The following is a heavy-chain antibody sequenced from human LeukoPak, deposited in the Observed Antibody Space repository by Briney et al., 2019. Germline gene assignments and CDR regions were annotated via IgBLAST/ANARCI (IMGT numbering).Heavy chain of an antibody. Sequence: SETLSLTCAVYGGSFSGYYWSWIRQPPGKGLEWIGEINHSGSTNYNPSLKSRVTISVDTSKNQISLKLSSVTAADTAVYYCARGRYSSSWYRWFDPWGQGTLVTVSS. J-gene: IGHJ5*02. CDR1: GGSFSGYY. D-gene: IGHD6-13*01. V-gene: IGHV4-34*01. CDR3: ARGRYSSSWYRWFDP. CDR2: INHSGST.